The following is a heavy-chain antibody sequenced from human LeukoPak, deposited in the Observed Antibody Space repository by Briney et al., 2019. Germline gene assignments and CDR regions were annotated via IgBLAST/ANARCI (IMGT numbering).Heavy chain of an antibody. V-gene: IGHV4-59*01. J-gene: IGHJ4*02. CDR1: GGSLSSYY. Sequence: SETLSLTCTVSGGSLSSYYWSWVREPPGEGLEGGGYIYYSGTTNYNPSLKSRVTISVDTSKNQFSLKLRSVTAADTAVYYCARGVYIAAAQYGYWGQGTLVTVSS. CDR3: ARGVYIAAAQYGY. CDR2: IYYSGTT. D-gene: IGHD6-13*01.